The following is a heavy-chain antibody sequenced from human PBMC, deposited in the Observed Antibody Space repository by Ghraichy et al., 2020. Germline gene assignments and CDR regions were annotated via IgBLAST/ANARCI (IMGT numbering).Heavy chain of an antibody. J-gene: IGHJ4*02. D-gene: IGHD4-23*01. CDR2: VYVVGTT. V-gene: IGHV4-59*02. CDR3: AGGGNSVPPASDY. CDR1: GVSVSDYY. Sequence: SETLSLTCTVSGVSVSDYYWHWVRQPPGKGLEWIGYVYVVGTTNYNPSLQSRVTISLDTTKNQFSLKLTNVTAADTAVYYCAGGGNSVPPASDYWGQGSLVTVSS.